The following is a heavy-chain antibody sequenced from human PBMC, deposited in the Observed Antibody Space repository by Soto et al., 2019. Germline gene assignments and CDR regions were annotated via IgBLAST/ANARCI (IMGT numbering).Heavy chain of an antibody. D-gene: IGHD3-10*01. V-gene: IGHV1-69*01. Sequence: QVQLEQSGAEMKMPGSSVKVSCRASGGTFSNNAISWVRQAPGRGLEWLGGITPTFGTTNYAEDLQDRVTITADELTTTADIELRSLRSEDTALYYCARVKVRGVYGMDVWGQGTTVTVAS. J-gene: IGHJ6*02. CDR1: GGTFSNNA. CDR3: ARVKVRGVYGMDV. CDR2: ITPTFGTT.